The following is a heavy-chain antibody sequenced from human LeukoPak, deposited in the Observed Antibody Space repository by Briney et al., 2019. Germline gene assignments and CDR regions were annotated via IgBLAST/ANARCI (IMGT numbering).Heavy chain of an antibody. V-gene: IGHV4-34*01. D-gene: IGHD6-19*01. CDR3: ARGGRIAVAGTTLGYFQH. CDR1: GGSFSGYY. J-gene: IGHJ1*01. Sequence: PSETLSLTCAVYGGSFSGYYWSWIRQSPGKGLEWIGEINHSGSTNYNPSLKSRVTISVDTSKNQFSLKLSSVTAADTAVYYCARGGRIAVAGTTLGYFQHWGQGTLVTVSS. CDR2: INHSGST.